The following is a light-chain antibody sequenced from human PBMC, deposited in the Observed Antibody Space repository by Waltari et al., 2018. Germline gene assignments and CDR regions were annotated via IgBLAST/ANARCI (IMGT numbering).Light chain of an antibody. CDR2: LGS. CDR1: QSLLHSIGYNY. J-gene: IGKJ1*01. Sequence: DIEVTQSPLSLPVTLGETASISCRSSQSLLHSIGYNYLDWYLQKRGQSPQLLIYLGSNRASVVPDMFSGSGSGTDFTLKISRVEADDVGVYYYMQSLRALWTFGQGTKVEIK. CDR3: MQSLRALWT. V-gene: IGKV2-28*01.